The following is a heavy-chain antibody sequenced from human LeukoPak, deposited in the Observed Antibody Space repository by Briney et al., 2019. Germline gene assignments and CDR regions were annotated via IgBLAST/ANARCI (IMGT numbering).Heavy chain of an antibody. Sequence: ASVKVSCKASGYTFTGYYMHWMRQAPGQGLEWMGWINPNSDGTYYAQKFQGRVTMTRDTSISTAYMELSRLRSDDTAVYYCARRPPAAMIPVFDYWGQGTLVTVSS. CDR1: GYTFTGYY. V-gene: IGHV1-2*02. J-gene: IGHJ4*02. D-gene: IGHD2-2*01. CDR2: INPNSDGT. CDR3: ARRPPAAMIPVFDY.